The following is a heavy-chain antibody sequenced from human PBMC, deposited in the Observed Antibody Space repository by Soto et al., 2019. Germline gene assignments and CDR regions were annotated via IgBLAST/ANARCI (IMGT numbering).Heavy chain of an antibody. CDR2: ISAYNGNT. CDR1: GYTSTSYG. V-gene: IGHV1-18*01. Sequence: ASVKVSCKASGYTSTSYGISWVRQAPGQGLEWMGWISAYNGNTNYAQKLQGRVTMTTDTSTSTAYMELRSLRSDDTAVYYCASPVAGKGGFDYWGQGTLVTVSS. CDR3: ASPVAGKGGFDY. D-gene: IGHD6-19*01. J-gene: IGHJ4*02.